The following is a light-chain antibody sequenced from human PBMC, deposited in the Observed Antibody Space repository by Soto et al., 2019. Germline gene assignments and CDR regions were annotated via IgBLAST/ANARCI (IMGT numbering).Light chain of an antibody. CDR2: DNN. CDR1: SSNIGNNY. CDR3: GTWDISLSGVV. Sequence: QSALTQPPSVSAAPGQKVTISCSGSSSNIGNNYVSWYQQLPGTAPKLLIYDNNKRPSGIPDRFSGSKSGTSATLGITGLQTGDEADYYCGTWDISLSGVVFGGGTKLTVL. V-gene: IGLV1-51*01. J-gene: IGLJ2*01.